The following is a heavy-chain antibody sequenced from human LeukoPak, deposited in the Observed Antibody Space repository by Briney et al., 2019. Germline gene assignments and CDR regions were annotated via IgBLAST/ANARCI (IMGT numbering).Heavy chain of an antibody. D-gene: IGHD4-17*01. CDR3: AKEIWPTVTTPGWTYFDY. CDR2: ISGSGGST. CDR1: GFTFSSYA. V-gene: IGHV3-23*01. Sequence: PGGSLRLSCAASGFTFSSYAMSWVRQAPGKGLEWVSAISGSGGSTYYADSVKGRFTISRDNSKNTLYVQMNSLRAEDTAVYYCAKEIWPTVTTPGWTYFDYWGQGTLVTVSS. J-gene: IGHJ4*02.